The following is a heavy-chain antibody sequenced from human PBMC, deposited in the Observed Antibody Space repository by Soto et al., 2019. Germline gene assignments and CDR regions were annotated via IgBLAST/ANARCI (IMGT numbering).Heavy chain of an antibody. J-gene: IGHJ4*02. CDR1: GFTFGDYA. CDR3: ARGGAACSFFTHDY. CDR2: ITGSATNI. V-gene: IGHV3-23*01. D-gene: IGHD3-10*01. Sequence: CGSLRLSCAASGFTFGDYAMSGVRQAPGKGLEWVATITGSATNINYTASVKGRFAISTDKSRNTLYLQMSRLTAADTAVYYCARGGAACSFFTHDYWGQGTLVTVSS.